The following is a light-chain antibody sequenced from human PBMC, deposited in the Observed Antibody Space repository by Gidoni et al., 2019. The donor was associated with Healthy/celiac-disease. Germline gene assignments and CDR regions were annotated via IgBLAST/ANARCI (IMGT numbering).Light chain of an antibody. CDR2: GAS. Sequence: ELVLTQSPGTLSLSPGERATLSCRARQSVSSSYLAWYQQKPGQAPRLLIYGASSRATGIPDRCSGRGSGTDFTLTISRLEPEDFAVYYCQQYGSSPWTFGQGTKVEIK. V-gene: IGKV3-20*01. CDR3: QQYGSSPWT. J-gene: IGKJ1*01. CDR1: QSVSSSY.